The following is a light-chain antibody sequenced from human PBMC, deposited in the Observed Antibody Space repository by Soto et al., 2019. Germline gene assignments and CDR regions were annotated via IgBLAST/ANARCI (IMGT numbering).Light chain of an antibody. V-gene: IGKV1-5*03. CDR1: QSISSS. CDR3: QQYNSYSWT. CDR2: KAS. J-gene: IGKJ1*01. Sequence: DIPMTQSPSTLSASVGDRVAITCRASQSISSSLAWYQQKPGKAPKLLIYKASSLESGVPSRFSGSGSGTEFTLTISSLQPDDFAAYYCQQYNSYSWTFGQGTKVDI.